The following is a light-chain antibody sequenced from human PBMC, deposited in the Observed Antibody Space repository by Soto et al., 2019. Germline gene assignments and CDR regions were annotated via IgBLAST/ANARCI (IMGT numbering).Light chain of an antibody. CDR1: QRISTY. V-gene: IGKV1-39*01. CDR3: QQCYSSPRT. Sequence: DIQMTQSPSTPSEGVGDRVTITCRASQRISTYLNWYQQKPGKAPTLLIYAASSLQSGVPSRFSGGGSGTDFTLTINTLQPEDFATYFCQQCYSSPRTFGQGTKV. J-gene: IGKJ1*01. CDR2: AAS.